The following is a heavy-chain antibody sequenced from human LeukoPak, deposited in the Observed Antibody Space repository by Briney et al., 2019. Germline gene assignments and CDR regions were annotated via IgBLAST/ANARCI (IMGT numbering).Heavy chain of an antibody. V-gene: IGHV1-3*01. J-gene: IGHJ4*02. CDR1: GYTFTSYA. CDR2: INAGNGNT. Sequence: GASVKVSCKASGYTFTSYAMHWVRQAPGQRLEWMGWINAGNGNTKYSQKFQGRVTITRDTSASTAYMELSSLRSEDTAVYYCATRGSSGWSYYFDYWGQGTLVTVSS. CDR3: ATRGSSGWSYYFDY. D-gene: IGHD6-19*01.